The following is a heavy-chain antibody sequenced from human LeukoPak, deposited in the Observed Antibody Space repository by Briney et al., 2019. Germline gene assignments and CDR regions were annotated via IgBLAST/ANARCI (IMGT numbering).Heavy chain of an antibody. Sequence: SETLSLTCTVSGASVRSDHWNWIRQSPGKGLEWIAYMHGSGSPNYNPSLPSRPTLSVDATENLLSLKLTSVTAADTAVYFCARDLSVNAFDIWGQGTLVTVSS. J-gene: IGHJ3*02. CDR1: GASVRSDH. CDR3: ARDLSVNAFDI. V-gene: IGHV4-59*02. CDR2: MHGSGSP. D-gene: IGHD2/OR15-2a*01.